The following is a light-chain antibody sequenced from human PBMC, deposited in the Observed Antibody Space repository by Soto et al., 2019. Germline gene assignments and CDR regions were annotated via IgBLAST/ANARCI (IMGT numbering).Light chain of an antibody. CDR2: ADD. CDR3: QVWDSSRDLHV. J-gene: IGLJ1*01. CDR1: NIESKS. V-gene: IGLV3-21*02. Sequence: SYELTQPPSVSVAPGQTARIMCGGNNIESKSVHGYQQKAGQAPVLVVYADDDRPSGIPERFSGSNSGNTATLTITRVEAGDEADYFCQVWDSSRDLHVFGSGTKLTVL.